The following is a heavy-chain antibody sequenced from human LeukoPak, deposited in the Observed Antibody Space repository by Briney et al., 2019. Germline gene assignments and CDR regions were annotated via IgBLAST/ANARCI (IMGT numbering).Heavy chain of an antibody. CDR2: IYYSGST. CDR1: GGSISSGGYY. D-gene: IGHD2-15*01. V-gene: IGHV4-30-4*08. CDR3: ARVEEGYCSGGSCYDNWFDP. J-gene: IGHJ5*02. Sequence: PSQTLSLTCTVSGGSISSGGYYWSWIRQHPGKGLEWIGYIYYSGSTYYNPSLKSRVTISVDTSKNQFSLKLSSVTAADTAVYYCARVEEGYCSGGSCYDNWFDPWGQGTLVTVSS.